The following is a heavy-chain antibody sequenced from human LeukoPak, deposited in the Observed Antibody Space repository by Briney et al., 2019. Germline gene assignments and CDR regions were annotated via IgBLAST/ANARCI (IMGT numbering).Heavy chain of an antibody. D-gene: IGHD6-6*01. CDR3: ARDIGRIAARSVDY. J-gene: IGHJ4*02. CDR2: IKQDGSEK. V-gene: IGHV3-7*01. Sequence: GGSLRLSCAASGFTFSSYWVSWVRQAPGKGLEWVANIKQDGSEKYYVDSVKGRFTISRDNAKNSLYLQMNSLRAEDTAVYYCARDIGRIAARSVDYWGQGTLVTVSS. CDR1: GFTFSSYW.